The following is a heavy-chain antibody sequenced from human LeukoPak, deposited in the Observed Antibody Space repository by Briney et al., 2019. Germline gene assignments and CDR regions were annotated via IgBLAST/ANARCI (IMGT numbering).Heavy chain of an antibody. V-gene: IGHV3-21*01. Sequence: GGSLRLSCAASGFSFSSFSMNWVRQAPGKGLEWVSYISGGSSFTYYVDSVKGRFTISRDNAKNSLYLQMNSLRVEDTAIYYCARYDASADDYWGQGTLVTVSS. CDR1: GFSFSSFS. J-gene: IGHJ4*02. D-gene: IGHD3-16*01. CDR3: ARYDASADDY. CDR2: ISGGSSFT.